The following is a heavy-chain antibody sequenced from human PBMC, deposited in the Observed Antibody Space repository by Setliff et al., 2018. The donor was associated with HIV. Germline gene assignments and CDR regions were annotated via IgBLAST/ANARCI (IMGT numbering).Heavy chain of an antibody. CDR2: ISYDGSNK. D-gene: IGHD3-10*01. CDR1: GFTFNVYG. CDR3: AKDTDSGAIAPYYMDV. Sequence: PGGSLRLSCAASGFTFNVYGFHWVRQAPGKGLEWVAVISYDGSNKFYGDFVKGRFAISRDNSKNTLSLQINSLRVEDTAVYYCAKDTDSGAIAPYYMDVWGNGTTVTVSS. J-gene: IGHJ6*03. V-gene: IGHV3-30*18.